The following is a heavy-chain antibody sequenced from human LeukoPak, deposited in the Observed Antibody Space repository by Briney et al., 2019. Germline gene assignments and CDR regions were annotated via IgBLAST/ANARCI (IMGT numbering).Heavy chain of an antibody. D-gene: IGHD4-17*01. V-gene: IGHV3-53*01. J-gene: IGHJ4*02. CDR3: AKDIAGDYVIYFDY. CDR2: IYSGGRT. Sequence: GGSLRLSCAASGFTVSSHYMTWVRQAPGKGLEWVSIIYSGGRTYYADSVKGRFTISRDNSKNTLYLQMNSLRAEDTAVYYCAKDIAGDYVIYFDYWGQGTLVTVSS. CDR1: GFTVSSHY.